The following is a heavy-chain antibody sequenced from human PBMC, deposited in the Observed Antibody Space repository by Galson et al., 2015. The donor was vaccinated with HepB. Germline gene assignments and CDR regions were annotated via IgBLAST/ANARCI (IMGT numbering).Heavy chain of an antibody. V-gene: IGHV5-51*03. CDR1: GYSFTSYW. J-gene: IGHJ4*02. D-gene: IGHD3-16*01. CDR2: IYPGDSDT. CDR3: ARSRDYDYIWGSLHLYYFDY. Sequence: QSGAEVKKPGESLKISCKGSGYSFTSYWIGWVRQMPGKGLGWMGIIYPGDSDTRYSPSFQGQVTISADKSISTAYLQWSSLKASDTAMYYCARSRDYDYIWGSLHLYYFDYWGQGTLVTVSS.